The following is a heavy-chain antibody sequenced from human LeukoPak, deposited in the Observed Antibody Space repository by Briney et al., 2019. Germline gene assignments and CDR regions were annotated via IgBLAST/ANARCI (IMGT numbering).Heavy chain of an antibody. CDR2: ISGSGGST. V-gene: IGHV3-23*01. J-gene: IGHJ4*02. D-gene: IGHD3-16*02. CDR1: GFTFSSSA. CDR3: AKSVVIPPCFDD. Sequence: PGGSLRLSCAAYGFTFSSSAMSWVRQAPGKGLEWVSSISGSGGSTYYADSVKGRFTISRDNSKNTLYLQLNSLRAEDTAVYYCAKSVVIPPCFDDWGQGTLVTVSS.